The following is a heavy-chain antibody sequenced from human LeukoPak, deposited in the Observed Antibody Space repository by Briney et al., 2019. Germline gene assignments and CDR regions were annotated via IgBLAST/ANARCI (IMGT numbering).Heavy chain of an antibody. Sequence: KAGGSLRLSCVLSGLTFSDAWMSWVRQAPGKGLEWVGRIRNDRITDYAAPVQGRFSISRDNSKNTFYLQMNSLRTEDTGMYFCTWMATILTVDYWGQGTLVTVSS. D-gene: IGHD5-12*01. CDR1: GLTFSDAW. CDR2: IRNDRIT. CDR3: TWMATILTVDY. V-gene: IGHV3-15*01. J-gene: IGHJ4*02.